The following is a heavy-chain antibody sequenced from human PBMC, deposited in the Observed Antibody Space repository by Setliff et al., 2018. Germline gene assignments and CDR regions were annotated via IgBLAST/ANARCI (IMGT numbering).Heavy chain of an antibody. V-gene: IGHV4-34*01. Sequence: SQTLSLTCAVYGDSLSDYYWSWIRQAPGKGPEWIEEINHRGSTNYSPSLRSRVTMSVDTSKKQLSLKLTSMTAADTAVYFCARHLLAQGTYHFDYWGQGSPVTVSS. CDR2: INHRGST. CDR1: GDSLSDYY. CDR3: ARHLLAQGTYHFDY. J-gene: IGHJ4*02. D-gene: IGHD1-7*01.